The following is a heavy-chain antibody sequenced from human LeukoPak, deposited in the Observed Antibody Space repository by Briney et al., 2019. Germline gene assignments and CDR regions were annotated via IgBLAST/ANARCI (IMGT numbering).Heavy chain of an antibody. V-gene: IGHV4-4*07. CDR2: FYSSGST. CDR3: ARGGAAGDAFDI. D-gene: IGHD1-14*01. J-gene: IGHJ3*02. CDR1: GGSISSYY. Sequence: SETLSLTCTVSGGSISSYYWSWIRQPAGKGLEWIGRFYSSGSTNYNPSLTSRVTISLDKSKNQFSLKLTSVTAADTAVYYCARGGAAGDAFDIWGQGTMVTVFS.